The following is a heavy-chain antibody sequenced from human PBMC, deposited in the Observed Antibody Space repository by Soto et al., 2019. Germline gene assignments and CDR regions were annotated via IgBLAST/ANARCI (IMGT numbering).Heavy chain of an antibody. Sequence: SETLSLTCAVYGGSFGGYYWSWIRQPPGKGLEWIGEINHSGSTNYNPSLKSRVTISVDTSENQFSLRLSSVTAADTAVYYCATQGDRVAYFDYWGQGTLVTVSS. D-gene: IGHD3-16*01. CDR3: ATQGDRVAYFDY. J-gene: IGHJ4*02. CDR2: INHSGST. V-gene: IGHV4-34*01. CDR1: GGSFGGYY.